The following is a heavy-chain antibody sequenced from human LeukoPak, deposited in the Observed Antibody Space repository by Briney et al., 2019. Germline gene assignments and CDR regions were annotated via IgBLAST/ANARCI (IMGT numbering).Heavy chain of an antibody. Sequence: SQTLSLTCTVSGGSISSGDYYWSWIRQPPGKGLEWIGYIYYSGSTYYNPSLKSRVTISVDTSKNQFSLKLSSVTAADTAVYYCARGAAVAGSYYFDYWGQGTLVTVSS. CDR1: GGSISSGDYY. J-gene: IGHJ4*02. CDR2: IYYSGST. V-gene: IGHV4-30-4*01. CDR3: ARGAAVAGSYYFDY. D-gene: IGHD6-19*01.